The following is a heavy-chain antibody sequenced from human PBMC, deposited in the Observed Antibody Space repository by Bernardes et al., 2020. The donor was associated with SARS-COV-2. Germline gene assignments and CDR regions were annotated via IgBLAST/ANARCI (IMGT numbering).Heavy chain of an antibody. J-gene: IGHJ4*02. D-gene: IGHD6-19*01. V-gene: IGHV4-31*03. CDR1: GGSISSGGYY. CDR2: IYYSGST. Sequence: SETLSLTCTVSGGSISSGGYYWSWIRQHPGKGLEWIGYIYYSGSTYYNPSLKSRVTISVDTSKNQFSLKLSSVTAADTAVYYCARDTPGVGGWYSGAFDYWSQGTLVTVSS. CDR3: ARDTPGVGGWYSGAFDY.